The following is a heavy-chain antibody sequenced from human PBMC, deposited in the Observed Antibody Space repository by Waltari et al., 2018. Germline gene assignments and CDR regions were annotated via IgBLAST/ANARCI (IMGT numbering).Heavy chain of an antibody. J-gene: IGHJ4*02. CDR1: GGSISSSSYY. Sequence: QLQLQESGPGLVKPSETLSLTCTVSGGSISSSSYYWGWLRQPPGKGLEWIGSIYYSGSTYYNPSLKSRVTISVDTSKNQFSLKLSSVTAADTAVYYCASVRFLEWFYDYWGQGTLVTVSS. D-gene: IGHD3-3*01. CDR2: IYYSGST. CDR3: ASVRFLEWFYDY. V-gene: IGHV4-39*01.